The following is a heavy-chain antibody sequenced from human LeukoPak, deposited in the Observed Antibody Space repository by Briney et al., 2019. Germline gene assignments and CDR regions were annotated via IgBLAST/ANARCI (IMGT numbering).Heavy chain of an antibody. CDR1: GGTFSSYA. Sequence: SVKVSCKASGGTFSSYAISWVRQAPGQGLEWMGGIIPIFGTANYAQKFQGRVTITTDESTSTAYMELSSLRSEDTAVYYCARGSKSGYDWGSYYYYMDVWGKGTTVTVSS. CDR2: IIPIFGTA. D-gene: IGHD5-12*01. CDR3: ARGSKSGYDWGSYYYYMDV. V-gene: IGHV1-69*05. J-gene: IGHJ6*03.